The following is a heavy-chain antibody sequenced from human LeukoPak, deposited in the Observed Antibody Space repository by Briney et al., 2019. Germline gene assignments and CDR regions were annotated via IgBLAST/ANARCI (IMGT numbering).Heavy chain of an antibody. D-gene: IGHD3-22*01. CDR3: ARGSSDYYDSSGYYYPY. CDR1: GYTFTGYY. V-gene: IGHV1-8*02. J-gene: IGHJ4*02. CDR2: MNPNSGNT. Sequence: ASVKVSCKASGYTFTGYYMHWVRQAPGQGLEWMGWMNPNSGNTGYAQKFQGRVTMTRNTSISTAYMELSSLRSEDTAVYYCARGSSDYYDSSGYYYPYWGQGTLVTVSS.